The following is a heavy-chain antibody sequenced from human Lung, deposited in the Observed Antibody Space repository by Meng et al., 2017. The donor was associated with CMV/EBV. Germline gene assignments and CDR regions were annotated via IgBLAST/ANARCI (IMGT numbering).Heavy chain of an antibody. CDR1: GYTFTSYD. J-gene: IGHJ6*02. V-gene: IGHV1-8*03. D-gene: IGHD3-3*01. Sequence: AXVXVSXXASGYTFTSYDINWVRQATGQGLEWMGWMNPNSGNTGYAQKFQGRVTITRNTSISTAYMELSSLRSEDTAVYYCARVYTCRDDFWRNCYYYGMDVWGQGTTVXVSS. CDR2: MNPNSGNT. CDR3: ARVYTCRDDFWRNCYYYGMDV.